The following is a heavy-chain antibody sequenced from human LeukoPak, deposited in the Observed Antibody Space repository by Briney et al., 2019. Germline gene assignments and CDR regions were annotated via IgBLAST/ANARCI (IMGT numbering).Heavy chain of an antibody. CDR3: ARDIGGSSWYFDY. Sequence: PGRSLRLSCAASGFTFSSYAMHWVRQAPGKGLEWVAVISYDGSNKYYADSVKGRFTISRDNSTNTLYLQMNSLRAEDTAVYYCARDIGGSSWYFDYWGQGTLVTVSS. J-gene: IGHJ4*02. CDR1: GFTFSSYA. D-gene: IGHD6-13*01. V-gene: IGHV3-30*04. CDR2: ISYDGSNK.